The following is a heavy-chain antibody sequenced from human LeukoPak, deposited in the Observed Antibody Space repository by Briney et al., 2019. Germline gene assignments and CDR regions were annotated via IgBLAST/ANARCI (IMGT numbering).Heavy chain of an antibody. D-gene: IGHD4-17*01. J-gene: IGHJ5*02. Sequence: GESLKISCKGSGYSFTNYWIGWVRQMPGKGLEWMGIIDPGDSETRYSPSFQGQVIISADKSSSTAYLQWTSLKASDTAMYYCARKRAASGDYSFDPWGQGTLSPSPQ. CDR1: GYSFTNYW. V-gene: IGHV5-51*01. CDR3: ARKRAASGDYSFDP. CDR2: IDPGDSET.